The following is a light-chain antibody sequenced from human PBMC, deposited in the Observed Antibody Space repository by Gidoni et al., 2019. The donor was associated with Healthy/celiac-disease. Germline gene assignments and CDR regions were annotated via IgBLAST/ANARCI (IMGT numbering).Light chain of an antibody. J-gene: IGKJ3*01. CDR3: QQRSNWPPLFT. Sequence: DIVLTQSPATLSLSPGERATLSCRASQSVSSYLAWYQQKPGQAPRLLIYDASNRATGIPARFRGSGSGTDFTLTISSLELEDFAVYYCQQRSNWPPLFTFGPGTKVDIK. CDR1: QSVSSY. V-gene: IGKV3-11*01. CDR2: DAS.